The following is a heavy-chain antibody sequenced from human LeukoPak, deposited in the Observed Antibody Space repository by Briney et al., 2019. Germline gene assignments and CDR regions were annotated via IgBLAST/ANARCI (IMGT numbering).Heavy chain of an antibody. J-gene: IGHJ4*02. V-gene: IGHV3-23*01. CDR3: AKGRKWELPLDY. CDR1: EFSFNDYW. CDR2: ISGSGDTT. D-gene: IGHD1-26*01. Sequence: GGSLRLSCAASEFSFNDYWMTWVRQAPGKGLEWVSAISGSGDTTYYAYSVKGRFTISRDNSKNTLYLQMNSLRAEDTAVYYCAKGRKWELPLDYWGQGKLVTVSS.